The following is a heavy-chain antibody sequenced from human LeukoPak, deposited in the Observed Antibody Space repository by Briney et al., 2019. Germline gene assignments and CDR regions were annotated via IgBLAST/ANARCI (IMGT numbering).Heavy chain of an antibody. J-gene: IGHJ4*02. CDR2: ISSSSSYI. D-gene: IGHD5-12*01. Sequence: SGGSLRLSCAASGFTFSSYGMSWVRQAPGKGLEWVSSISSSSSYIYYADSVKGRFTISRDNAKNSLYLQMNSLRAEDTAVYYCARDAYSGYDYWGQGTLVTVSS. V-gene: IGHV3-21*01. CDR1: GFTFSSYG. CDR3: ARDAYSGYDY.